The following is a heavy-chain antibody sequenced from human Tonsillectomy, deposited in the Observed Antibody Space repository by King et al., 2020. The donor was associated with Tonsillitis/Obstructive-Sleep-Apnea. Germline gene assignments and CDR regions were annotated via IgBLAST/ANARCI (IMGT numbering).Heavy chain of an antibody. J-gene: IGHJ1*01. CDR2: IFLDDDK. V-gene: IGHV2-5*02. D-gene: IGHD3-3*01. Sequence: TLKESGPTLVKPTQTLTLTCTFSGFSLSTSGVGVGWIRQPPGKSLEWLALIFLDDDKRYSQSLKHRLTITKYTSKNQVVLTMTNMDPVDTATYYCAHRVGAKYFQNWGQGTLITVSS. CDR1: GFSLSTSGVG. CDR3: AHRVGAKYFQN.